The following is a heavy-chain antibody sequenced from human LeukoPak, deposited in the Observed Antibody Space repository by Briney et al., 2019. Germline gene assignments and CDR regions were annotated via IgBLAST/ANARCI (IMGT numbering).Heavy chain of an antibody. J-gene: IGHJ4*02. D-gene: IGHD2-2*01. CDR1: CYTFTNYG. CDR3: ARDEGIVVVTYFDY. Sequence: GASVKVSCKASCYTFTNYGISWVRQAPGQGLEWRGWISAYSGNTNYAQKLQDRVTMTTDTSTGTAYMELRSLRSDDTAVYYCARDEGIVVVTYFDYWGQGTLVTVSS. CDR2: ISAYSGNT. V-gene: IGHV1-18*01.